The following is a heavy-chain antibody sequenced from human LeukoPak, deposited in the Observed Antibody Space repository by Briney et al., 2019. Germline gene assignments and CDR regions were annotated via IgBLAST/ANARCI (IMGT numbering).Heavy chain of an antibody. J-gene: IGHJ6*02. V-gene: IGHV3-21*01. CDR3: ARDPTPRYCSGGSCYTHYGMDV. D-gene: IGHD2-15*01. Sequence: GGSLRLSCAAFGFTFSSYTMNWVRQAPGKGLEWVSSISSSSNYIYYADSVKGRLTISRDNAKNSLYLQMNSLRAEDTAVYYCARDPTPRYCSGGSCYTHYGMDVWGQGTTVTVSS. CDR2: ISSSSNYI. CDR1: GFTFSSYT.